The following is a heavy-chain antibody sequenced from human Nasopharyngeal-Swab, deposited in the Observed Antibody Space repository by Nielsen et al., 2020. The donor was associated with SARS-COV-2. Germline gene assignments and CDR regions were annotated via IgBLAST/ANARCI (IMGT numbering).Heavy chain of an antibody. CDR1: GYSMNSGYY. CDR3: ARAVEMAAIPDY. J-gene: IGHJ4*02. D-gene: IGHD5-24*01. CDR2: IYHSGST. V-gene: IGHV4-38-2*01. Sequence: SQTLSLTCAVSGYSMNSGYYWGWIRQPPGKGLEWIGSIYHSGSTYYNPSLKSRVTLSIDTSKNQFSLKLSSVTAADTAVYYCARAVEMAAIPDYWGQGTLVTVSS.